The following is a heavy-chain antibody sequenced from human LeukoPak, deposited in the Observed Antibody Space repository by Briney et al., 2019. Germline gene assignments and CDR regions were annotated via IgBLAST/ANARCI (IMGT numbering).Heavy chain of an antibody. J-gene: IGHJ4*02. Sequence: GGSLRLSCAASGFTFSNYAMSWVRQAPGKGLEWVSSINGRGGSTYYADSVKGRSTISRDNSKNTLYLQMNSLRAEDTAVYYCAKDYDILTGYTNLSEDFDYWGQGTLVTVSS. D-gene: IGHD3-9*01. CDR3: AKDYDILTGYTNLSEDFDY. CDR2: INGRGGST. V-gene: IGHV3-23*01. CDR1: GFTFSNYA.